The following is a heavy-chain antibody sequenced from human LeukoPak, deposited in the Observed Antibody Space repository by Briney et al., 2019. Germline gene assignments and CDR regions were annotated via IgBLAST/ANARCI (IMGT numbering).Heavy chain of an antibody. CDR3: ADSSGWYEDAFDI. Sequence: GGSLRLSCAASGFTFSSYEMNWVRQAPGKGLEWVSYISSSGSTIYYADSVKGRSTISRDNAKNSLYLQMNSLRAEDTAVYYCADSSGWYEDAFDIWGQGTMVTVSS. J-gene: IGHJ3*02. V-gene: IGHV3-48*03. CDR2: ISSSGSTI. CDR1: GFTFSSYE. D-gene: IGHD6-19*01.